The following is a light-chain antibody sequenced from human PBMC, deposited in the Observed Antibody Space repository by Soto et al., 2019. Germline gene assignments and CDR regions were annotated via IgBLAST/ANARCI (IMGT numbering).Light chain of an antibody. CDR3: QQYNNWPET. CDR1: ESVSSN. Sequence: EIVMTQSPATLSVSPGERATLSCRASESVSSNLAWYQQRPGQAPRLLIYGASTRSTGIPIRFSGSGSGTEFTITVSSLQSEDVAVYYCQQYNNWPETFGQGTKVEIK. J-gene: IGKJ1*01. V-gene: IGKV3-15*01. CDR2: GAS.